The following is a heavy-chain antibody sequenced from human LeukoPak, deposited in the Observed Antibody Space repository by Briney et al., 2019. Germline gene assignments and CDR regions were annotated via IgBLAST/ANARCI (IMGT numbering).Heavy chain of an antibody. CDR1: GGSISSGGYS. V-gene: IGHV4-30-2*01. Sequence: PSETLSLTCAVSGGSISSGGYSWSWIRQPPGKGLEWIGYIYHSGSTYYNPSLKSRVTISVDTSKNQFSLKLSSVTAADTAVYYCARGRQLWLLAFDIWGQGTMVTVSS. J-gene: IGHJ3*02. CDR2: IYHSGST. D-gene: IGHD5-18*01. CDR3: ARGRQLWLLAFDI.